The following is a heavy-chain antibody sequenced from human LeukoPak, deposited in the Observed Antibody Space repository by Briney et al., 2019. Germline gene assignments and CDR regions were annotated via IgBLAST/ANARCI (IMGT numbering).Heavy chain of an antibody. Sequence: ASVKVSCKASGYTFTNYGISWVRQASGQGLEWMGWISGYNGNTNYAQKFQGRITMTTDTSTSTGYMELRSLRSDDTAVYYCARDLKMGYSSGRYSWGTGSSNDYWGQGTLVTVSS. CDR1: GYTFTNYG. CDR3: ARDLKMGYSSGRYSWGTGSSNDY. CDR2: ISGYNGNT. J-gene: IGHJ4*02. D-gene: IGHD6-19*01. V-gene: IGHV1-18*01.